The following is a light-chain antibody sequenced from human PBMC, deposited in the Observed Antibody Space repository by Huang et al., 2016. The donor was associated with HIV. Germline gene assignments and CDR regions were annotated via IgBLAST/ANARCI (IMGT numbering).Light chain of an antibody. J-gene: IGKJ3*01. CDR1: QSVGGY. Sequence: EIVLTQSPATLSLSPGERPTLSCRASQSVGGYLAWYQQKPGQAPRLLIYDASTRAAGIPARFSGSGSGTDFTLTISSLEPEDFAVYYCQQRTNWPPGFTFGPGTKVDIK. CDR3: QQRTNWPPGFT. V-gene: IGKV3-11*01. CDR2: DAS.